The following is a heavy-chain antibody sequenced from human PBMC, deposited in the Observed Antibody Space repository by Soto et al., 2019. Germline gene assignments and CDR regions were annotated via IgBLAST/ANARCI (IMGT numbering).Heavy chain of an antibody. CDR2: IIPIFGTA. Sequence: EASVNLSCQASGGTFSRYAISWVRQAPGQGLEWMGGIIPIFGTANYAQKFQGRVTITADESTSTAYMELSSLRFEDTAVYYCARAIVGPTTPQWLAPWGKGTLVTVS. V-gene: IGHV1-69*13. D-gene: IGHD1-26*01. CDR1: GGTFSRYA. CDR3: ARAIVGPTTPQWLAP. J-gene: IGHJ5*02.